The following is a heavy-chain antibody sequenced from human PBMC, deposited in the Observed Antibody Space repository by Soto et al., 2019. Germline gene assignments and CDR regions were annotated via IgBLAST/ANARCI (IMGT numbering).Heavy chain of an antibody. V-gene: IGHV1-8*01. CDR3: ARVAWENIVVVVAATEHYYYYYYMDV. J-gene: IGHJ6*03. Sequence: ASVKVSCKASGYTFTSYDINWVRQATGQGLEWMGWMNPNSGNTGYAQKFQGRVTMTRNTSISTAYMELSSLRSEDTAVYYCARVAWENIVVVVAATEHYYYYYYMDVWGKGTTVTVSS. CDR1: GYTFTSYD. D-gene: IGHD2-15*01. CDR2: MNPNSGNT.